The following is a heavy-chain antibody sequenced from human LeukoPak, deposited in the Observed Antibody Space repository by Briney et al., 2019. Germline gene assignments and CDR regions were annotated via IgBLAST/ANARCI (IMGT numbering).Heavy chain of an antibody. CDR1: GGSISSSSYY. V-gene: IGHV4-39*02. Sequence: PSETLSLTCTVSGGSISSSSYYWGWIRQPPGEGLEWIGSIYYSGSTYYNPSLKSRVTISVDTSKNQFSLKLSSVTAADTAVYFCSREFHARGYYYYYYMDVWGKGTTVTVSS. D-gene: IGHD3-10*01. CDR3: SREFHARGYYYYYYMDV. CDR2: IYYSGST. J-gene: IGHJ6*03.